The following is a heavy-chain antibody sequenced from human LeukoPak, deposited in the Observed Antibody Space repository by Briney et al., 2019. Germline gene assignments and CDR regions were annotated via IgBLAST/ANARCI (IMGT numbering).Heavy chain of an antibody. J-gene: IGHJ4*02. CDR2: IYSGGST. CDR3: ARVITFGGVIALDY. V-gene: IGHV3-66*01. D-gene: IGHD3-16*02. Sequence: GGSLRLSCAASGFTVSSNYMSWVRQAPGKGLEWVSVIYSGGSTYYADSVKGRFIISRDNSKNTLYLQMNSLRAEDTAVYYCARVITFGGVIALDYWGQGTLVTVSS. CDR1: GFTVSSNY.